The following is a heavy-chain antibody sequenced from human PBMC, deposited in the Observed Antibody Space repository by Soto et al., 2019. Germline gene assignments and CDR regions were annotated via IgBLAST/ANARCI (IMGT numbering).Heavy chain of an antibody. D-gene: IGHD5-18*01. V-gene: IGHV1-69*13. CDR2: LIAMLGTP. CDR1: GGTFGNHG. Sequence: GASVKVSCKASGGTFGNHGIAWVRQAPGQGLEWMGGLIAMLGTPTYARKVQGRATITADESLTSSYLELRSLRSEDTAVYFCARGAMANFDYWGQGTVVTSPQ. CDR3: ARGAMANFDY. J-gene: IGHJ4*02.